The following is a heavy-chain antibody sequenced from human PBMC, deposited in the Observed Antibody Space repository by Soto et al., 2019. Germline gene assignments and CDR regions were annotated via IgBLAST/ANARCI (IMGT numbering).Heavy chain of an antibody. Sequence: QVQLQESGPGLVKPSGTLSLTCAVSGGSISSSNWWSWVRQPPGKWLEWIGEIYHSGSTNYNPSLKSRVTISVDKSKNQFSLKLSSVTAADTAVYYCAREGTAMFPSSLESWFDHWGQETLVTVSS. CDR2: IYHSGST. D-gene: IGHD5-18*01. CDR1: GGSISSSNW. J-gene: IGHJ5*02. CDR3: AREGTAMFPSSLESWFDH. V-gene: IGHV4-4*02.